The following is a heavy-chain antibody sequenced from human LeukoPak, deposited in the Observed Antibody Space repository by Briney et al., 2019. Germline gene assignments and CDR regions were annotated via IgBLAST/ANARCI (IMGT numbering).Heavy chain of an antibody. D-gene: IGHD6-19*01. CDR3: ARVVAVAGKAFDI. Sequence: PGGSLRLSCAASGFTFSSYSMNWVRQAPGKGLEWVSSISSSSSYIYYADSVKGRFTISRDNAKNSLYLQMNSLRAEDTAVYYCARVVAVAGKAFDIWGQGTMVTVSS. CDR1: GFTFSSYS. J-gene: IGHJ3*02. V-gene: IGHV3-21*01. CDR2: ISSSSSYI.